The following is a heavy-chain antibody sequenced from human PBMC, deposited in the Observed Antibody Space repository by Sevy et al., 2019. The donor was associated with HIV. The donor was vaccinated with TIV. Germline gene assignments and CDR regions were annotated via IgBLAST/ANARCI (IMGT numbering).Heavy chain of an antibody. CDR1: GFTFSSYA. J-gene: IGHJ4*02. Sequence: GGSLRLSCGASGFTFSSYAMSWVRQAPGKGLEWVSTVSDSGGATYYADSVKGRFTISRDNSKNTLFLQMSSLRAEDADKYFCARNDYYDTIGGTENFDYWGQGTLVTVSS. CDR2: VSDSGGAT. V-gene: IGHV3-23*01. D-gene: IGHD3-22*01. CDR3: ARNDYYDTIGGTENFDY.